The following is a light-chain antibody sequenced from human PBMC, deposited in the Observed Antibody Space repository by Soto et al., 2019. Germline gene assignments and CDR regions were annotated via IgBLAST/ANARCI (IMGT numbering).Light chain of an antibody. Sequence: QSALTQPASVSGSPGQSITIYCIGSSSDIGGSNYVSWYQQHPGKVPKLIIYEVNKRPSGVPDRFSGSKSGNTASLTVSGLQAEDEADYYCSSYAGRSLVFGGGTKLTVL. CDR2: EVN. CDR3: SSYAGRSLV. CDR1: SSDIGGSNY. V-gene: IGLV2-8*01. J-gene: IGLJ2*01.